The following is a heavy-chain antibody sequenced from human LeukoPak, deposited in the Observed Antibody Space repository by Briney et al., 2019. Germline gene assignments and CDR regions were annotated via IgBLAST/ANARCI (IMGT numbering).Heavy chain of an antibody. D-gene: IGHD4-23*01. CDR3: AIAAVGNSLVIAFDI. V-gene: IGHV4-34*01. CDR2: INHSGST. J-gene: IGHJ3*02. Sequence: PSETLSLSCAVYGGSFSGYYWSWIRQPPGKGLEWIGEINHSGSTNYNPSLKSRVTISVDTSKNQFSLKLSSVTAADTAVYYCAIAAVGNSLVIAFDIWGQGTMVTVSS. CDR1: GGSFSGYY.